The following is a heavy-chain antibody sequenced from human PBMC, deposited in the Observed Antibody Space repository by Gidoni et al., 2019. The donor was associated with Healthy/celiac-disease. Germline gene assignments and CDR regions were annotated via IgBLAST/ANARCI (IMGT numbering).Heavy chain of an antibody. CDR3: ARDHFGELPY. Sequence: QVQLQESGPGLVKPSQTLSLTCTFSVCSISSGGYHWSWLRQHPGKGLEWIGYIYYSGSTYYNPSLKSRVTISVDTSKNQFSLKLSSVTAADTAVYYCARDHFGELPYWGQGTLVTVSS. V-gene: IGHV4-31*03. CDR2: IYYSGST. CDR1: VCSISSGGYH. D-gene: IGHD3-10*01. J-gene: IGHJ4*02.